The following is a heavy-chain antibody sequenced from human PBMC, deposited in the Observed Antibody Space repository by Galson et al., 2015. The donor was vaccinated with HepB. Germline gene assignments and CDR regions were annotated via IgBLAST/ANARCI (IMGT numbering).Heavy chain of an antibody. CDR1: GGSISSGGYY. D-gene: IGHD3-22*01. J-gene: IGHJ4*02. CDR3: ARDGDSSGYYFHY. Sequence: TLSLTCTVSGGSISSGGYYWSWIRQHPGKGLEWIGYIYYSGSTYYNPSLKSRVTISVDTSKNQFSLKLSSVTAADTAVYYCARDGDSSGYYFHYWGQGTLVTVSS. V-gene: IGHV4-31*03. CDR2: IYYSGST.